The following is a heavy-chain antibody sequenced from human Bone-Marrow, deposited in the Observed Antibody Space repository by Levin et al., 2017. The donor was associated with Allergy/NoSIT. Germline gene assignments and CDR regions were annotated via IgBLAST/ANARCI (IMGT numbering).Heavy chain of an antibody. V-gene: IGHV4-59*01. CDR2: IYYSGST. CDR1: GGSISRFY. J-gene: IGHJ6*03. D-gene: IGHD5-24*01. Sequence: SETLSLTCSVSGGSISRFYWSWVRQPPGKGLEWIGYIYYSGSTIYNPSLKCRVTISLDTPKSQFSLKLTSVTAADTALYFCARGDDSPARFYMDVWGKGTTVTVSS. CDR3: ARGDDSPARFYMDV.